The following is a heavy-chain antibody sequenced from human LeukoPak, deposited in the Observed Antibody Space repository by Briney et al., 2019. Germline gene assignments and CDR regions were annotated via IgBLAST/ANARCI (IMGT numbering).Heavy chain of an antibody. Sequence: PGGSLRLSCAASGFTFSSYWMHWVRQAPGKGLVWVSRIHSDGSSTSYADSVKGRFTISRDNSKNTLYLQMNSLRAEDTAVYYCARDWGTTGTTGWMFDYWGQGTPATVSS. J-gene: IGHJ4*02. D-gene: IGHD1-1*01. CDR1: GFTFSSYW. CDR3: ARDWGTTGTTGWMFDY. V-gene: IGHV3-74*01. CDR2: IHSDGSST.